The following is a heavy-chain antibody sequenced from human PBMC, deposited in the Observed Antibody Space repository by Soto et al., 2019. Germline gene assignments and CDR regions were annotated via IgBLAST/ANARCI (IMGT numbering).Heavy chain of an antibody. CDR3: ARVGTHYLYGMDV. CDR2: IGTNSGAT. Sequence: QVQLVQSGAEVKKPGASMKVSCRASGYTFTNYYMHWVRQAPGQGLEWMGWIGTNSGATNYAQKFQGLVTMTSDTSTRTVYLELTRLRSDDTAVYSCARVGTHYLYGMDVWGQGTTVTVSS. CDR1: GYTFTNYY. V-gene: IGHV1-2*04. J-gene: IGHJ6*01.